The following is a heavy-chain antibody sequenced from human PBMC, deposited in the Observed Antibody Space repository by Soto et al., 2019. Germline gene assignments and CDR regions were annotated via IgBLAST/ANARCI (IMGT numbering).Heavy chain of an antibody. Sequence: DVQLVESGGGLVQPGGSLRLSCAGSGFTFSTFDIHWVRQAPGKGLEWVSGIGTLSDTFYAASVQGRFTISRQNAKNSVYLQMNSLRAGDTAFYYCARGRSFSYDSTPPPMFDPWGQETLVTVSS. V-gene: IGHV3-13*01. CDR1: GFTFSTFD. CDR3: ARGRSFSYDSTPPPMFDP. J-gene: IGHJ5*02. CDR2: IGTLSDT. D-gene: IGHD3-10*01.